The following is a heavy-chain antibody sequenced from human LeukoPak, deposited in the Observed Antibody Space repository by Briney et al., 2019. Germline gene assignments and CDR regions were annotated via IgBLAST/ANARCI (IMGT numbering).Heavy chain of an antibody. J-gene: IGHJ4*02. D-gene: IGHD3-3*01. CDR1: GGSFSGYY. V-gene: IGHV4-34*01. CDR3: ARGLQTYYDFWSGYPTNFDY. Sequence: SETLSLTCAVYGGSFSGYYWSWIRQPPGKGLEWIGEINHSGSTNYNPSLKSRVTISVDTSKNQFSLKLGSVTAADTAVYYCARGLQTYYDFWSGYPTNFDYWGQGTLVTVSS. CDR2: INHSGST.